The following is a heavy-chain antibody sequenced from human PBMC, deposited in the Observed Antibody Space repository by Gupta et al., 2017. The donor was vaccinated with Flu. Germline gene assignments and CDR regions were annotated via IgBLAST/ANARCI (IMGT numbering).Heavy chain of an antibody. J-gene: IGHJ4*02. Sequence: SGIYYWSGIRQHPGKGLEWIGYIYSSGSTYNPSLKSRVTISVDTSANQFSLRLRSVTAADTAVYYCASGKKWLTATGYFDYWGQGTLVTVSS. CDR3: ASGKKWLTATGYFDY. D-gene: IGHD5-12*01. CDR2: IYSSGST. CDR1: SGIYY. V-gene: IGHV4-31*02.